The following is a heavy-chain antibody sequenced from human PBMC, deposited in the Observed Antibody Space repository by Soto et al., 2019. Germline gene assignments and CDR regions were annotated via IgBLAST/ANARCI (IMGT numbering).Heavy chain of an antibody. V-gene: IGHV3-30-3*01. Sequence: GGSLRLCCAASGFTFSSYAMHWVRQAPGKGLEWVAVISYDGSNKYYADSVKGRFTISRDNSKNTLYLQMNSLRAEDTAVYYCARDYYRFNSGYGFSMDVWGQRTTVTGSS. D-gene: IGHD5-12*01. CDR1: GFTFSSYA. CDR3: ARDYYRFNSGYGFSMDV. J-gene: IGHJ6*02. CDR2: ISYDGSNK.